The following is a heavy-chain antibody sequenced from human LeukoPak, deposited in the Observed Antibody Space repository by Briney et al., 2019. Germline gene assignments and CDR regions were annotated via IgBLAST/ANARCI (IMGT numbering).Heavy chain of an antibody. V-gene: IGHV1-18*01. Sequence: GASVKVSCKASGYTFTSYGISWVRQAPGQGLEWMGWISAYNGNTNYAQKLQGRVTMTTDTSTSTAYMELRRLRSDDTAVFYWAQTENIGDCRGCSCYLHWVDPWGQGNLVTGSS. CDR2: ISAYNGNT. J-gene: IGHJ5*01. CDR1: GYTFTSYG. CDR3: AQTENIGDCRGCSCYLHWVDP. D-gene: IGHD2-15*01.